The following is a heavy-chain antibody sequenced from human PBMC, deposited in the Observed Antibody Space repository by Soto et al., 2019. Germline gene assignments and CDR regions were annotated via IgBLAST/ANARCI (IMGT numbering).Heavy chain of an antibody. CDR2: IYHSGST. J-gene: IGHJ6*02. CDR3: ARDDGGSGSYWRYYYYYGMDV. CDR1: GGSISSSNW. Sequence: PSETLSLTCAVSGGSISSSNWWSWVRQPPGKGLEWIGEIYHSGSTNYNPSLKSRVTISVDKSKNQFSLKLSSVTAADTAVYYCARDDGGSGSYWRYYYYYGMDVWGQGTTVTVSS. V-gene: IGHV4-4*02. D-gene: IGHD3-10*01.